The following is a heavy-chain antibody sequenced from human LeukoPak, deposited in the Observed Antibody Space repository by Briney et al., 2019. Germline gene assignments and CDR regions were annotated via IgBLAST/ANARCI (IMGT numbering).Heavy chain of an antibody. J-gene: IGHJ4*02. D-gene: IGHD2-2*01. CDR2: MNPNSGNT. V-gene: IGHV1-8*03. CDR1: GYTFTSYD. Sequence: ASVKVSCKASGYTFTSYDINWVRQATGQGLEWMGWMNPNSGNTGYAQKFQGRVTITRNTSISTAYMELSSLRSEDTAVYYCARGFVPAAMPFDYWDQGTLVTVSS. CDR3: ARGFVPAAMPFDY.